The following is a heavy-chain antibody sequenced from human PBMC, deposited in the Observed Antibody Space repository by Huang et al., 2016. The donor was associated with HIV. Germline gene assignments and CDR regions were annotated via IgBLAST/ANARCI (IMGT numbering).Heavy chain of an antibody. V-gene: IGHV4-39*02. J-gene: IGHJ3*01. CDR3: SRGPSTPATEL. D-gene: IGHD1-1*01. CDR1: GDSVDSSYSY. Sequence: QVQLQESGQGLVKPSDTLSLTCIVSGDSVDSSYSYWGWVRQPPGKGVGWMGSIYSNGKTYYNKYLKSRITISVDTSKNHFSLNLKTVTAADTAVYYCSRGPSTPATELWGQGTMVTVSS. CDR2: IYSNGKT.